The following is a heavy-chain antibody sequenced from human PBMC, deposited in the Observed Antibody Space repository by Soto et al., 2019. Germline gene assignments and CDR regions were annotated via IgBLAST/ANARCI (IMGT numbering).Heavy chain of an antibody. CDR3: ARESAVAGNWFDP. Sequence: SETLSLTCAVSGGSISSGGYSWSWIRQPPGKGLEWIGYIYHSGSTYYNPSLKSRVTISVDRSKNQFSLKLSSVTAADTAVYYCARESAVAGNWFDPWGQGTLVTVSS. V-gene: IGHV4-30-2*01. D-gene: IGHD6-19*01. J-gene: IGHJ5*02. CDR1: GGSISSGGYS. CDR2: IYHSGST.